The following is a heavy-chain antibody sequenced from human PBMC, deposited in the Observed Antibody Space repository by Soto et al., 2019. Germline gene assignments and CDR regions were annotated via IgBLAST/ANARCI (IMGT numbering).Heavy chain of an antibody. D-gene: IGHD3-9*01. J-gene: IGHJ4*02. CDR3: ARDRRDYDILTGYYVRIFYY. Sequence: QKFQGRVTITRDTSASTAYMELSSLRSEDTAVYYCARDRRDYDILTGYYVRIFYYWGQGTLVTVSS. V-gene: IGHV1-3*01.